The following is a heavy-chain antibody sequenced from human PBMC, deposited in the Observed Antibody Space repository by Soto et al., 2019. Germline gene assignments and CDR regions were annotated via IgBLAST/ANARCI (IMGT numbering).Heavy chain of an antibody. J-gene: IGHJ5*02. CDR3: ARGYSSSPNWFDP. Sequence: PGGSLRLSCVASGFTFSSCWMSWVRQAPGKGLEWVANIKQDGSQKYYVDSVKGRFTISRDNAMNSLYLQMNSLRAEDTAMYHCARGYSSSPNWFDPWGRGTLVTVSS. CDR1: GFTFSSCW. D-gene: IGHD6-6*01. CDR2: IKQDGSQK. V-gene: IGHV3-7*03.